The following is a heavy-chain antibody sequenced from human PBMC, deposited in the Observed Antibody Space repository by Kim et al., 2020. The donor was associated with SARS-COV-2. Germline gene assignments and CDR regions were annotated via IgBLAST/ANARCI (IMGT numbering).Heavy chain of an antibody. CDR3: AREFRGYGDRYYYGMDV. CDR1: GFTFSSYG. Sequence: GGSLRLSCAASGFTFSSYGMHWVRQAPGKGLEWVAVIWYDGSNKYYADSVKGRFTISRDNSKNTLYLQMNSLRAEDTAVYYCAREFRGYGDRYYYGMDVWGQGTTVTVSS. J-gene: IGHJ6*02. CDR2: IWYDGSNK. D-gene: IGHD4-17*01. V-gene: IGHV3-33*01.